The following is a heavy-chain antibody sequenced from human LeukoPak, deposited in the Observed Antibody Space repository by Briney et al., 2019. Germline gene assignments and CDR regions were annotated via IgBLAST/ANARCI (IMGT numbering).Heavy chain of an antibody. CDR2: ISPDARFI. Sequence: GGSRRLSCAASGFTFRSYSMNWVRQAPGKGLEWVSSISPDARFIYYADSLKGRFTVSRDNTKNSLYLQMSSLAVEDTAVYYCTTPAAGPRAEYSQYWGQGTMVTVSS. J-gene: IGHJ1*01. D-gene: IGHD6-13*01. V-gene: IGHV3-21*01. CDR1: GFTFRSYS. CDR3: TTPAAGPRAEYSQY.